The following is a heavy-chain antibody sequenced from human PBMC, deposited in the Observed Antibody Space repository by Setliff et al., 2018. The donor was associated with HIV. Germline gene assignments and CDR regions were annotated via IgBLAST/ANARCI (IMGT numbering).Heavy chain of an antibody. CDR2: ISSSGSFT. J-gene: IGHJ4*02. CDR1: GFNFSDDY. V-gene: IGHV3-11*05. Sequence: GGSLRLSCVVSGFNFSDDYMSWIRQAPGKGLEWVSYISSSGSFTNYADSVKGRFTISRDNAKNSLYLQMNSLRAADTAVYYCAREGGLDYYDSSGHYSYWGQGTLVTVSS. CDR3: AREGGLDYYDSSGHYSY. D-gene: IGHD3-22*01.